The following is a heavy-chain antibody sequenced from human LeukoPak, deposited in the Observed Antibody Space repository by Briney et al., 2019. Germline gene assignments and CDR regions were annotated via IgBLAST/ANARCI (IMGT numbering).Heavy chain of an antibody. D-gene: IGHD3-3*01. Sequence: GGSLRLSCAASGFAFSSYEMNWVRQAPGKGLEWVSYISSSGSTIYYADSVKGRFTISRDNAKNSLYLQMNSLRAEDTAVYYSARASAITIFGVVTRDAFDIWGQGTMVTVSS. CDR2: ISSSGSTI. CDR3: ARASAITIFGVVTRDAFDI. V-gene: IGHV3-48*03. CDR1: GFAFSSYE. J-gene: IGHJ3*02.